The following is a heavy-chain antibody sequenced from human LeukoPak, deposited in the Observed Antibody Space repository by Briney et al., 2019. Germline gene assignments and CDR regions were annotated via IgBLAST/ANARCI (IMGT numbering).Heavy chain of an antibody. J-gene: IGHJ4*02. CDR1: GVTFSNYA. Sequence: GGSLRLSCAASGVTFSNYAMSWVRQAPGKGLEWVSAISGSGGSTYYADSVKGRLTISRDNSKNTLQLQMNSMRAEDTAVYYCAKDPGLGYCSGGSCYYFDYWGQGTLVTVSS. V-gene: IGHV3-23*01. D-gene: IGHD2-15*01. CDR3: AKDPGLGYCSGGSCYYFDY. CDR2: ISGSGGST.